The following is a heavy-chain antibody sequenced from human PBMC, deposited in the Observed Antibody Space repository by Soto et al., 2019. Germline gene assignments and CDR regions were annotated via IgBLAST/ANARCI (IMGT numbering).Heavy chain of an antibody. J-gene: IGHJ4*02. CDR3: ANLLDCTNGVCYLARY. CDR2: IKQDGSEK. D-gene: IGHD2-8*01. Sequence: LRLSCAASGFTFSSYLMSWVRQAPGKGLEWVANIKQDGSEKYYVDSVKGRFTISRDNAKNSLYLQMNSLRAEDTAVYYCANLLDCTNGVCYLARYWGQGTLVTVSS. V-gene: IGHV3-7*01. CDR1: GFTFSSYL.